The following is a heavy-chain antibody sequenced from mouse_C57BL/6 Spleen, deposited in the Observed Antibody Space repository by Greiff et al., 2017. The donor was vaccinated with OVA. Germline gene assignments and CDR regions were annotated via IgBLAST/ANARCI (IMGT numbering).Heavy chain of an antibody. J-gene: IGHJ3*01. D-gene: IGHD4-1*01. CDR3: TRELTGWFAY. CDR1: GFTFSSYA. CDR2: ISSGGDYI. V-gene: IGHV5-9-1*02. Sequence: DVMLVESGEGLVKPGGSLKLSCAASGFTFSSYAMSWVRQTPEKRLEWVAYISSGGDYIYYADTVKGRFTISRDNARNTLYLQMSSLKSEDTAMYYCTRELTGWFAYWGQGTLVTVSA.